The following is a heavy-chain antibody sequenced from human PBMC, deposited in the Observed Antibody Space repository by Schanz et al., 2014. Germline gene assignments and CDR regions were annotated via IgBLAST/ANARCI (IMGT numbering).Heavy chain of an antibody. V-gene: IGHV3-23*01. Sequence: EMQLLESGGGLAQPGGSLRLSCAASGFKFTDYAMTWVRQAPGQGLEWVSTISGSGGDTYPADSVKGRFTISRDSSKNTLYLQMNSLRADDTAVYYCARGRTFDYWGQGTLVTVSS. J-gene: IGHJ4*02. CDR3: ARGRTFDY. CDR2: ISGSGGDT. CDR1: GFKFTDYA.